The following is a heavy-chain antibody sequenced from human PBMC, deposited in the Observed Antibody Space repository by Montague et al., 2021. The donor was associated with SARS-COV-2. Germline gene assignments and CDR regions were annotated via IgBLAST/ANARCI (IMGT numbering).Heavy chain of an antibody. Sequence: TLSLTCTVSGGSISGGNYYWTWIRQHPGKGLEWIAYIYYTGSTYYNPSLQSRLRTSLDTSKNQFSLTLTSVTAADTAIYYCARNRGWGSRGAGYIDLWGRGTLVTVSS. CDR3: ARNRGWGSRGAGYIDL. V-gene: IGHV4-31*03. D-gene: IGHD7-27*01. CDR2: IYYTGST. CDR1: GGSISGGNYY. J-gene: IGHJ2*01.